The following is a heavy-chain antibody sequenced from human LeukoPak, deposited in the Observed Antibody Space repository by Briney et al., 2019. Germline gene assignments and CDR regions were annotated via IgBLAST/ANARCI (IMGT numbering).Heavy chain of an antibody. V-gene: IGHV4-38-2*02. J-gene: IGHJ4*02. D-gene: IGHD3-22*01. CDR1: GYSITSGYY. CDR3: ARDAGALRTYYYDSSGYPGDY. Sequence: SETLSLTCSVSGYSITSGYYWGWIRQPPGKGLEWIGTIYHSGSTYYNPSLKSRVTISVDTSKNQFSLKLSSVTAADTAVYYCARDAGALRTYYYDSSGYPGDYWGQGTLVTVSS. CDR2: IYHSGST.